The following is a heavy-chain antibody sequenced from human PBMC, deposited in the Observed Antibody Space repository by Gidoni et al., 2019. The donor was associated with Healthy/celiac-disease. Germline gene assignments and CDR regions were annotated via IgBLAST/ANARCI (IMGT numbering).Heavy chain of an antibody. Sequence: EVQLVESGGGLVKPGGSLRLSCAASGFTFSSYSMNWVRQAPGKGLEWVSSISSSSIYIYYADSVKGRFTISRDNAKNSLYLQMNSLRAEDTAVYYCARDAAGGGMDVWGQGTTVTVSS. D-gene: IGHD3-10*01. J-gene: IGHJ6*02. V-gene: IGHV3-21*01. CDR2: ISSSSIYI. CDR1: GFTFSSYS. CDR3: ARDAAGGGMDV.